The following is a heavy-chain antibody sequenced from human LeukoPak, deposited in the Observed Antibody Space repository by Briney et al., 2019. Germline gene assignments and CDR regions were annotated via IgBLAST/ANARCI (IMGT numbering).Heavy chain of an antibody. J-gene: IGHJ4*02. V-gene: IGHV3-23*01. CDR1: GFTFSSYW. Sequence: GGSLRLSCAASGFTFSSYWMSWVRQAPGKGLEWVSAISGSGGSTYYADSVKDRFTISRDNSKNTLFLQMNSLRAEDTAVYYCAKSGHEVVVIPSYDYWGQGTLVTVSS. CDR2: ISGSGGST. CDR3: AKSGHEVVVIPSYDY. D-gene: IGHD3-22*01.